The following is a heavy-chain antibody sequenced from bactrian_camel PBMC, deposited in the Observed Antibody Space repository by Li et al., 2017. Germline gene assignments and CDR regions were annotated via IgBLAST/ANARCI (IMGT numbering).Heavy chain of an antibody. V-gene: IGHV3S1*01. D-gene: IGHD6*01. CDR3: VKEFGTGINWYYDY. Sequence: HVQLVESGGGSVQAGGSLRLSCAASGYAHSSYCMGWFRQAPGKGLEWVSAILSGGGTRYADSVKGRFTISRDNAKNTLYLQLNSLKTEDTATYYCVKEFGTGINWYYDYWGQGTQVTVSS. J-gene: IGHJ4*01. CDR2: ILSGGGT. CDR1: GYAHSSYC.